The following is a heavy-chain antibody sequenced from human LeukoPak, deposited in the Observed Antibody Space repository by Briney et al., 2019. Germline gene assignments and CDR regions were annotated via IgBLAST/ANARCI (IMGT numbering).Heavy chain of an antibody. CDR3: ARELQLGYYDSSGYRPFDY. J-gene: IGHJ4*02. CDR2: INHSGST. CDR1: GGSFSGYY. D-gene: IGHD3-22*01. V-gene: IGHV4-34*01. Sequence: SETLSLTCAVYGGSFSGYYWSWIRQPPGKGLEWIGEINHSGSTNYNPSLKSRVTISVDTSKNQFSLKLSSVTAADTAVYYCARELQLGYYDSSGYRPFDYWGQGTLVTVSS.